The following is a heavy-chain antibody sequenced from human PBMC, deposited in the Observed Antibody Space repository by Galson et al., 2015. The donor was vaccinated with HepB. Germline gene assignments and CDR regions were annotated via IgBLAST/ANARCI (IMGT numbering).Heavy chain of an antibody. CDR1: GYTFTSYD. J-gene: IGHJ4*02. D-gene: IGHD2-21*02. CDR2: MNPNSGNT. CDR3: ARGRRPVVTAIYSFDY. Sequence: SVKVSCKASGYTFTSYDINWVRQATGQGLEWMGWMNPNSGNTGYAQKFQGRVTMTRNTSISTAYMELSSLRSEDTAVYYCARGRRPVVTAIYSFDYWGQGTLVTVSS. V-gene: IGHV1-8*01.